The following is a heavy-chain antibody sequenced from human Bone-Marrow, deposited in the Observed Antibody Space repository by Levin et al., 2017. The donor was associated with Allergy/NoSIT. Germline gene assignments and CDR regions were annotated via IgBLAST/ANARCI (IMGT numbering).Heavy chain of an antibody. Sequence: GESLKISCAASGITFSNAWMSWARQAPGKGLEWVGRIKNKADGATTEYAAPVKGRFTISRDDSKNTLYLQMNSLKTEDTAVYFCTTYSSSWYYFDYWGQGTLVTVSS. CDR1: GITFSNAW. D-gene: IGHD6-13*01. CDR2: IKNKADGATT. V-gene: IGHV3-15*01. J-gene: IGHJ4*02. CDR3: TTYSSSWYYFDY.